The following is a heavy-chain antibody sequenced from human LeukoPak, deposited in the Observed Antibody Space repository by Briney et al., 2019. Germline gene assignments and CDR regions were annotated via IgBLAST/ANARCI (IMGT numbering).Heavy chain of an antibody. J-gene: IGHJ4*02. V-gene: IGHV3-7*01. CDR1: GFTFSSYA. D-gene: IGHD1-26*01. CDR2: IKQDGSEI. Sequence: QTGGSLRLSCAASGFTFSSYAMSWVRQAPGKGLEWVATIKQDGSEIYYVDSVKGRFTISRDNAQSSLYLQMNSLRDEDTAIYFCASMWEGGYWGQGTLVTVSS. CDR3: ASMWEGGY.